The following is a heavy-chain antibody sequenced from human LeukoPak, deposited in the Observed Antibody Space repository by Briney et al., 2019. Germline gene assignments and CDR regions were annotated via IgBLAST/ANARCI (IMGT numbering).Heavy chain of an antibody. D-gene: IGHD3-22*01. V-gene: IGHV1-18*01. Sequence: ASVKVSCTASGYTFTSYGISWVRQAPGQGLEWMGWISAYNGNTNYAQKLQGRVTMTTDTSTSTAYMELRSLRSDDTAVYYCARDGLYYDSSGPSNWFDPWGQGTLVTVSS. CDR3: ARDGLYYDSSGPSNWFDP. J-gene: IGHJ5*02. CDR1: GYTFTSYG. CDR2: ISAYNGNT.